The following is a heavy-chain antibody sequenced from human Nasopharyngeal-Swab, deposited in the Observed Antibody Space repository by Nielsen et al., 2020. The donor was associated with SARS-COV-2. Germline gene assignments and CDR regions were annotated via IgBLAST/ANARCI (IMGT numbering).Heavy chain of an antibody. CDR2: INPSGGST. V-gene: IGHV1-46*01. CDR3: ARDVDSSGYYAWFDP. D-gene: IGHD3-22*01. Sequence: ASVKVSCKASGYTFTSYYMHWVRQAPGQGPEWMGIINPSGGSTSYAQKFQGRVTMTRDTSTSTVYMELSSLRSEDTAVYYCARDVDSSGYYAWFDPWGQGTLVTVSS. CDR1: GYTFTSYY. J-gene: IGHJ5*02.